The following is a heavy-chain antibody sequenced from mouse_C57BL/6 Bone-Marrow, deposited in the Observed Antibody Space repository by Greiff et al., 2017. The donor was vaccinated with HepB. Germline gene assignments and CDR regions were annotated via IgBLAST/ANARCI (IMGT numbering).Heavy chain of an antibody. CDR3: ARQGYYGSYYFDY. V-gene: IGHV5-15*01. CDR1: GFTFSDYG. J-gene: IGHJ2*01. Sequence: EVQVVESGGGLVQPGGSLKLSCAASGFTFSDYGMAWVRQAPRKGPEWVAFISNLAYSIYYADTVTGRFTISRENAKNTLYLEMSSLRSEDTAMYYCARQGYYGSYYFDYWGQGTTLTVSS. CDR2: ISNLAYSI. D-gene: IGHD1-1*01.